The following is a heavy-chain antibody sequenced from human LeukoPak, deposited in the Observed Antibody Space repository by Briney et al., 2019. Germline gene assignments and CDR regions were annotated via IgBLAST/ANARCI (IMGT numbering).Heavy chain of an antibody. CDR3: ARSPYSSGWL. J-gene: IGHJ4*02. CDR1: GFTFSGYA. CDR2: ISGSGGST. V-gene: IGHV3-23*01. D-gene: IGHD6-19*01. Sequence: PGGSLRLSCAASGFTFSGYAMSWVRQAPGKRLEWVSAISGSGGSTYYADSVKGRFTISRDNSKNTLYLQMNSLRAEDTAVYYCARSPYSSGWLWGQGTLVTVSS.